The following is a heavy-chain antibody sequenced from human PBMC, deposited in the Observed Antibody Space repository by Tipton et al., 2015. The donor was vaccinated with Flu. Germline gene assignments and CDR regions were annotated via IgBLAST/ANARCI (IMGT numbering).Heavy chain of an antibody. D-gene: IGHD3-3*01. CDR2: IYYSGQT. Sequence: TLSLTCSVSGGSMSSYYWSWIRLSPGKGLAWIGNIYYSGQTNYNPSLKSRVTISVDMSKNQFSLRLRSVTAADTAVYYCARSTVGIFGVVEGPHGLDVWGHGTTVTVSS. J-gene: IGHJ6*02. V-gene: IGHV4-59*01. CDR3: ARSTVGIFGVVEGPHGLDV. CDR1: GGSMSSYY.